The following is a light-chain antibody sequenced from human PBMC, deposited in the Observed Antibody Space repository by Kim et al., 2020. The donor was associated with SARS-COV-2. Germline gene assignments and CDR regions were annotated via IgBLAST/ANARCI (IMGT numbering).Light chain of an antibody. CDR3: LQDNSYPRT. Sequence: AIQMTQSPSSLSASVGDRVTITCRASQDIRSELGWYQQRAGKAPKVLIYGASTLYSGVPSRFSGSGSGTDFTLTISSLQPEDFGTYYCLQDNSYPRTFGQRTKVDIK. V-gene: IGKV1-6*01. CDR2: GAS. J-gene: IGKJ1*01. CDR1: QDIRSE.